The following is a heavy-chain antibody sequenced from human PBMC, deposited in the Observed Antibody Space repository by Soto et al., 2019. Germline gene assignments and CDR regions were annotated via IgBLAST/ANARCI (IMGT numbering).Heavy chain of an antibody. CDR1: GGTFSSYT. V-gene: IGHV1-69*08. CDR3: ARDPNRPDQDYYYYYGMDV. Sequence: QVQLVQSGAEVKKPGSSVKVSCKASGGTFSSYTISWVRQAPGQGLEWMGRIIPILGIANYAQKFQGRVTITADKSTSTAYMELSSLRSEDTAVYYCARDPNRPDQDYYYYYGMDVWGQGTTVTVSS. CDR2: IIPILGIA. J-gene: IGHJ6*02.